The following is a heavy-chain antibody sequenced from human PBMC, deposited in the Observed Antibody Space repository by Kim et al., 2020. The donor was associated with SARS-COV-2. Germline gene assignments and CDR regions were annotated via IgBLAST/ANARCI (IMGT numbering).Heavy chain of an antibody. Sequence: SETLSLTCSVSGGAIRGYYWAWIRQPPGKRLEWIGYVYHTGSTNYNPSLRGRVTISLDTSKRRVSLTLTSVIAADTAVYYCASTGVGAVGWFDPWGQGSLVSVAS. V-gene: IGHV4-59*01. D-gene: IGHD1-26*01. CDR1: GGAIRGYY. CDR3: ASTGVGAVGWFDP. J-gene: IGHJ5*02. CDR2: VYHTGST.